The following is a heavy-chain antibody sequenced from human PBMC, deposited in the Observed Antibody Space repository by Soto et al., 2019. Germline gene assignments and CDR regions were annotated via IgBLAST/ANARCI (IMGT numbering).Heavy chain of an antibody. Sequence: QVQLVESGGGVVQPGRSLRLSCAASGFTFSNYGMHWVRRDPGKGLEWVAVISFDGGDKKSADSVKGRFTISRDNSKINLYLPMNSLRAEDTAVYYCAEDVGRGSADYFFDCWGRGTVFTVCS. CDR2: ISFDGGDK. J-gene: IGHJ4*02. D-gene: IGHD1-26*01. V-gene: IGHV3-30*18. CDR3: AEDVGRGSADYFFDC. CDR1: GFTFSNYG.